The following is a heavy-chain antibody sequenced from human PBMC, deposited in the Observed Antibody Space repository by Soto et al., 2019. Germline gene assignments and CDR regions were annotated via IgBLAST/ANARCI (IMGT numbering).Heavy chain of an antibody. V-gene: IGHV1-18*01. CDR2: ISGYNGNT. CDR3: ARGGPAPYYLYGMDV. J-gene: IGHJ6*02. CDR1: GYSFTTYG. Sequence: QVQLVQSRGEVKKPGASVKVSCKTSGYSFTTYGISWVRQAPGQGLEWMGWISGYNGNTNYAQNRQGRVTMTTDKSTGTAYMELRSLRSEETAVYYRARGGPAPYYLYGMDVLGQGSTVTVSS.